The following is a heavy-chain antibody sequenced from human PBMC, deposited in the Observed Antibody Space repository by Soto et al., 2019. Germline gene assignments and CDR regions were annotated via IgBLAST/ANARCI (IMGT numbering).Heavy chain of an antibody. Sequence: GGSLRLSCTASGFTFSSYWMHLVLQAPGKGLVWVSRINSDGSSTSYADSVKGRFTISRDNAKNTLYLQMNSLRAEDTAVYYCARVEVYDFWSGYYQNYYGMDVWGQGTTVTVSS. CDR1: GFTFSSYW. D-gene: IGHD3-3*01. CDR3: ARVEVYDFWSGYYQNYYGMDV. CDR2: INSDGSST. J-gene: IGHJ6*02. V-gene: IGHV3-74*01.